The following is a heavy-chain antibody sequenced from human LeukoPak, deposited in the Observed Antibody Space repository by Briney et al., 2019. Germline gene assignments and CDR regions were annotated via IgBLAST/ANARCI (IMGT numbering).Heavy chain of an antibody. CDR3: ARASFNSYGYYYYYYMDV. CDR1: GGSFSGYY. CDR2: INHSGST. Sequence: TSETLSLTCAVYGGSFSGYYWSWIRQPPGKGLEWIGEINHSGSTNYNPSLKSRVTISVDTSKNQFSLKLSSVTAADTAVYYCARASFNSYGYYYYYYMDVWGKGTTVTVSS. J-gene: IGHJ6*03. D-gene: IGHD5-18*01. V-gene: IGHV4-34*01.